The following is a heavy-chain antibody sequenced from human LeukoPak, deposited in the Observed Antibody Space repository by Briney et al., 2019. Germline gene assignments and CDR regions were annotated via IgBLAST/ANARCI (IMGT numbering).Heavy chain of an antibody. D-gene: IGHD3-3*01. CDR2: INSDGSST. V-gene: IGHV3-74*01. CDR1: GFTFSSYW. Sequence: PGGSLRLSCAASGFTFSSYWMHWVRQAPGKGLVGVSRINSDGSSTSYADSVKGRFTISRDNAKNTLYLQMNSLRAEDTAVYYCARQAYQYYDFWSGYHDYWGQGTLVTVSS. J-gene: IGHJ4*02. CDR3: ARQAYQYYDFWSGYHDY.